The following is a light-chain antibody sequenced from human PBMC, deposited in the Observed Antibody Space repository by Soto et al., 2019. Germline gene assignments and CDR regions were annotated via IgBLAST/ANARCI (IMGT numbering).Light chain of an antibody. V-gene: IGKV3-15*01. CDR2: GAS. CDR1: QSVSSN. CDR3: QQYNNGLWT. Sequence: EIVMKQYPATLSVSPGKRATLSCRASQSVSSNLAWYQQKPDQAPRLLIYGASTRATGIPARFSGSGSGTEFTLTISSLQSEDFAVYYCQQYNNGLWTFGQGTKVEIK. J-gene: IGKJ1*01.